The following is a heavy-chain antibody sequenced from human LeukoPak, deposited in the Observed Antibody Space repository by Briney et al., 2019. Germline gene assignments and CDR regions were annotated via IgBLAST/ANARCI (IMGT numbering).Heavy chain of an antibody. CDR3: ARAVLTMVRVSFAFDI. J-gene: IGHJ3*02. D-gene: IGHD3-10*01. Sequence: SETLSLTCTVSGDSISSYYWSWIRQPPGKGLEWIGYIYYSGSTNYNPSLKSRVTISVDTSKNQFSLKLSSVTAADTAVYYCARAVLTMVRVSFAFDIWGQGTMVTVSS. CDR1: GDSISSYY. V-gene: IGHV4-59*01. CDR2: IYYSGST.